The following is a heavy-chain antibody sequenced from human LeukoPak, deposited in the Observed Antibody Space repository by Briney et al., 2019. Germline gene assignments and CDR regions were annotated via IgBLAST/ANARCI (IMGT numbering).Heavy chain of an antibody. J-gene: IGHJ3*02. Sequence: ASVKVSCKASGYTFTSYGISWVRQAPGQGLEWMGWISAYNGNTNYAQKLQGRVTMTTDTSTGTAYMELRSLRSDDTAVYYCARVGSGSYVDACDIWGQGRMVAVSS. CDR1: GYTFTSYG. V-gene: IGHV1-18*04. CDR2: ISAYNGNT. D-gene: IGHD3-10*01. CDR3: ARVGSGSYVDACDI.